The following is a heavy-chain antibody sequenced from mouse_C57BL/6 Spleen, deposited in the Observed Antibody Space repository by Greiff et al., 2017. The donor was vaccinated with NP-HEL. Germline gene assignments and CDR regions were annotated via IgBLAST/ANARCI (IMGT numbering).Heavy chain of an antibody. J-gene: IGHJ4*01. V-gene: IGHV1-80*01. D-gene: IGHD1-1*01. CDR1: GYAFSSYW. CDR2: IYPGDGDT. Sequence: VKLMESGAELVKPGASVKISCKASGYAFSSYWMNWVKQRPGKGLEWIGQIYPGDGDTNYNGKFKGKATLTADKSSSTAYMQLSSLTSEDSAVYFCARSRYGSSWYYAMDYWGQGTSVTVSS. CDR3: ARSRYGSSWYYAMDY.